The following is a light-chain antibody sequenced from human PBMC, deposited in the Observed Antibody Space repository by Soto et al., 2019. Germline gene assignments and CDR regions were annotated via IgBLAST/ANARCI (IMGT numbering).Light chain of an antibody. J-gene: IGKJ1*01. CDR3: QQYNSWPRT. V-gene: IGKV3-15*01. CDR1: QSISSN. CDR2: GAS. Sequence: EIVMTQSPATLSVSPGERATLSCRASQSISSNLAWYQQKPGQAPRLLIYGASTRATGIPASFSGSGSGTEFTLTISSLQAEDFALYYCQQYNSWPRTFGQGTKV.